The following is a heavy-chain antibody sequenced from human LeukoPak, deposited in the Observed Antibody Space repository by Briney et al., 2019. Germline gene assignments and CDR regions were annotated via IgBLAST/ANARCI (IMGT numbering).Heavy chain of an antibody. D-gene: IGHD3-10*01. CDR1: GGSISSGDYY. CDR3: ARCEPVRGVIWWFDP. CDR2: IYYSGST. J-gene: IGHJ5*02. V-gene: IGHV4-30-4*01. Sequence: SETLSLTCTVSGGSISSGDYYWSWIRQPPGKGLEWIGYIYYSGSTYYNPSLKSRVTISVDTSKNQFSLKLSSVTAADTAVYYCARCEPVRGVIWWFDPWGQGTLVTVSS.